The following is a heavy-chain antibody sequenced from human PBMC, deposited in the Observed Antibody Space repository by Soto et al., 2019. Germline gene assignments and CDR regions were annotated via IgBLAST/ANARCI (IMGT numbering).Heavy chain of an antibody. CDR3: ASQDYSSSTDASFLVNGYFEL. CDR2: IYHSGST. V-gene: IGHV4-4*02. CDR1: GGSISSSKW. D-gene: IGHD6-6*01. Sequence: QMQLQESGPGLVKPSGTLSLTCGVSGGSISSSKWWTWVRQPPGKGPEWIGEIYHSGSTNYNPSLPGRVTISVDMSNTQVSLPLTSVTAAATAVYYCASQDYSSSTDASFLVNGYFELWGRGILVTVSS. J-gene: IGHJ2*01.